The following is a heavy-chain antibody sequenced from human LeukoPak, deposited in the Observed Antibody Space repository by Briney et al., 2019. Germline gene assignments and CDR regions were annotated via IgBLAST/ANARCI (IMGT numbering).Heavy chain of an antibody. D-gene: IGHD3-22*01. CDR1: GGSISSSSYY. J-gene: IGHJ4*02. CDR3: ARDNYDNSGYYFDY. CDR2: IHYSGTK. V-gene: IGHV4-39*07. Sequence: TSETLSLTCSVSGGSISSSSYYWDWIRQPPGKGLEWIGYIHYSGTKYYNPSLKSRVTISIDTSKNQFSLKLSSVTAADTAVYYCARDNYDNSGYYFDYWGQGTLVTVSS.